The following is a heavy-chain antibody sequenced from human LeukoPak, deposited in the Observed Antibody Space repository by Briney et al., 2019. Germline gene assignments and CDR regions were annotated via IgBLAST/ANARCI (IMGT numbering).Heavy chain of an antibody. CDR2: INPNSGAT. J-gene: IGHJ4*02. V-gene: IGHV1-2*06. D-gene: IGHD1-26*01. Sequence: GASVKVSCKASGYTFTVYFIHWVRQAPGQGLEWMGRINPNSGATDYAQKFQGRVTMTRDTSISTAHMELSSLKSDDTAVYYCAKIGSSHDFDYWGQGTLITVSS. CDR1: GYTFTVYF. CDR3: AKIGSSHDFDY.